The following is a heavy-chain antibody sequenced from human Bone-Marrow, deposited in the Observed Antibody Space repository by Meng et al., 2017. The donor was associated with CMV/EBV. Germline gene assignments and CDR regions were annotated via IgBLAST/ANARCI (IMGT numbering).Heavy chain of an antibody. CDR2: ISAYNGNT. CDR1: GYTFTSYG. Sequence: ASVKVSCKASGYTFTSYGISWVRQAPGQGLEWMGWISAYNGNTNYAQKLQGRVTMTTDTSTSTAYMELRSLRSDDTAVYYCARVAAAGRLLSLHFDYWGQGTLVTVSS. J-gene: IGHJ4*02. V-gene: IGHV1-18*01. CDR3: ARVAAAGRLLSLHFDY. D-gene: IGHD6-13*01.